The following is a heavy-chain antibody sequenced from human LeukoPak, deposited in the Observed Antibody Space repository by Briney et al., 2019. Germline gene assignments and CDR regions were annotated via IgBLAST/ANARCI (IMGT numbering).Heavy chain of an antibody. Sequence: SETLSLTCTVSGGSISSSSYYWGWIRQPPGKGLEWIGSIYYSGSTYYNPSLKSRVTISVDTSKNQSSLKLSSVTAADTAVYCCATQEWLSVDYWGQGTLVTVSS. CDR1: GGSISSSSYY. V-gene: IGHV4-39*01. D-gene: IGHD3-3*01. CDR3: ATQEWLSVDY. CDR2: IYYSGST. J-gene: IGHJ4*02.